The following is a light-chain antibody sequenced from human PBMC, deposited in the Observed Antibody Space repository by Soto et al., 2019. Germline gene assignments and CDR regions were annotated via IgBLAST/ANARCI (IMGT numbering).Light chain of an antibody. V-gene: IGKV1-5*03. Sequence: DIKMTQSPSTLSASVGDRVTLTCRASQSISSWLAWYQQKPGKAPKLLIYKASSLESGVPSRFSGSGSGTEFTLTINSLQPDDFATYYCQQYHIYSGTFGQG. CDR1: QSISSW. CDR2: KAS. J-gene: IGKJ1*01. CDR3: QQYHIYSGT.